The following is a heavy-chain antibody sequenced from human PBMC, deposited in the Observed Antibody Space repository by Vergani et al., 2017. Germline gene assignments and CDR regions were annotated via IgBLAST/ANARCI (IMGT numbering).Heavy chain of an antibody. CDR2: IWYDGSNK. Sequence: QVQLVESGGGVVPPGRSLRLSCAASGFTFSSYGMHWLRQAPRHGLDWVAVIWYDGSNKYYADAVKGRFTISRDNSKNTLYLQMNSLRAEDTAVYYCARLYYYGSGSYYKSYWYFDLWGRGTLVTVSS. D-gene: IGHD3-10*01. CDR3: ARLYYYGSGSYYKSYWYFDL. CDR1: GFTFSSYG. J-gene: IGHJ2*01. V-gene: IGHV3-33*01.